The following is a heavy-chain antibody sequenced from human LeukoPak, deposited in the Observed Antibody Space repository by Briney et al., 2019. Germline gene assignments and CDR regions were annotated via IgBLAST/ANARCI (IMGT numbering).Heavy chain of an antibody. CDR2: IIPLFGTA. CDR3: ASGSLGDGYGVGDYYQYMDV. V-gene: IGHV1-69*05. D-gene: IGHD5-24*01. Sequence: SVKVSFKASGGTFNSYAISWVRQAPGQGLEWMGGIIPLFGTANYAQEFQGRVTFTTDESASTAYMEVSSLRSEDTAVYYCASGSLGDGYGVGDYYQYMDVWGKGTTVTVSS. CDR1: GGTFNSYA. J-gene: IGHJ6*03.